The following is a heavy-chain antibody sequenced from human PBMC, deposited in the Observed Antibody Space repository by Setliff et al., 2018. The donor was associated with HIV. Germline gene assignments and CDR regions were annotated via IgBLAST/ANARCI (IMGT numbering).Heavy chain of an antibody. D-gene: IGHD2-2*01. CDR1: GYSISSGYY. V-gene: IGHV4-38-2*01. CDR3: ARLIPAIDY. Sequence: PSETLSLTCAVSGYSISSGYYWGWVRQSPGKGLEWIGSIYHSGSTHYNPSLKSRVTMSVDTSKNQFSLKLRSVTAADTAVYYCARLIPAIDYWGQGALVTVSS. CDR2: IYHSGST. J-gene: IGHJ4*02.